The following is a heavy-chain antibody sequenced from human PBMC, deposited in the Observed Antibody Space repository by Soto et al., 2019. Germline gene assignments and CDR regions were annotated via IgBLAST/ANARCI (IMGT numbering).Heavy chain of an antibody. CDR2: ISGSGGST. CDR3: AKDPYSSSWYGNWFDP. J-gene: IGHJ5*02. V-gene: IGHV3-23*01. CDR1: GFTFSSYA. D-gene: IGHD6-13*01. Sequence: GGSLRLSCAASGFTFSSYAMSWVRQAPGKGLEWVSAISGSGGSTYYADSVKGRFTISRDNSKNTLYLQMNSLRAEDTTVYYCAKDPYSSSWYGNWFDPWGQGTLVTVSS.